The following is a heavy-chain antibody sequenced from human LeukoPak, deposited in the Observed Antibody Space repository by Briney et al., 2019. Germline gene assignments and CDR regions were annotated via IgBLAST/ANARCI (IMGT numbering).Heavy chain of an antibody. CDR2: ISSSSSYI. D-gene: IGHD4-23*01. CDR3: ARRDPTLAALGAFDI. J-gene: IGHJ3*02. CDR1: GFTFSNYS. V-gene: IGHV3-21*01. Sequence: GGSLRLSCAASGFTFSNYSMNWVRQAPGKGLEWVSSISSSSSYIYYADSVKGRFTISRDKAKNSLYLQMNSLRAEDTAVYYCARRDPTLAALGAFDIWGQGTMVTVSS.